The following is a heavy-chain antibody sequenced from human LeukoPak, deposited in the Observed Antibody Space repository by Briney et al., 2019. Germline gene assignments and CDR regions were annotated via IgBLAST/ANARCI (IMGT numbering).Heavy chain of an antibody. CDR3: ARSTEYFDY. V-gene: IGHV6-1*01. Sequence: PSQTLSLTCAISGDILSSNSATWDWIRQSPSRGLEWLGRTWYRSNWYNDSAESVRSRITIIPDTSKKQFSLQLHSVTPEDTAVYYCARSTEYFDYWGQGTLVTVSS. J-gene: IGHJ4*02. CDR2: TWYRSNWYN. CDR1: GDILSSNSAT. D-gene: IGHD1-1*01.